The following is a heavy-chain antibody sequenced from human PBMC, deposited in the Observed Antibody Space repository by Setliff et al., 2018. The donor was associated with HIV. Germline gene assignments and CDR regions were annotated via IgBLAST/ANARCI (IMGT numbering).Heavy chain of an antibody. J-gene: IGHJ4*02. V-gene: IGHV3-30*01. CDR3: ASARIPTGGTSTSFDY. Sequence: GGSLRLSCVASGFTFRTFAMHWVRQAPGKGLEWVSVFSFDGSRTSYADSLKGRFSISRDNSKNTVFLQLNGLRPGDTGVYYCASARIPTGGTSTSFDYWGQGTQVTVSS. D-gene: IGHD1-1*01. CDR2: FSFDGSRT. CDR1: GFTFRTFA.